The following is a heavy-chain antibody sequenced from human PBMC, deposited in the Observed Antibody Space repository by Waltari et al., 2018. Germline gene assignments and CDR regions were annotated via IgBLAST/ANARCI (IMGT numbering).Heavy chain of an antibody. V-gene: IGHV4-39*01. Sequence: QLQLQESGPGLVKPSETLSLTCTVSGGSISSSTYYWGWIRQPPGKGLEWIGSIYYRGSTYYNPSLKSRLTISVDTSKNQFSLKLSSVTAADTAVYYCASPGGYTYGYSVHYWGQGTLVTVSS. CDR2: IYYRGST. CDR1: GGSISSSTYY. J-gene: IGHJ4*02. CDR3: ASPGGYTYGYSVHY. D-gene: IGHD5-18*01.